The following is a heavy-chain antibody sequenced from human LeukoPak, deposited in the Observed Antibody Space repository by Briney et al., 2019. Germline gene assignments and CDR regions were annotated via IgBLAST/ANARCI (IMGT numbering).Heavy chain of an antibody. D-gene: IGHD2-2*01. CDR1: GGSISSGDYY. Sequence: PSETLSLTCTVSGGSISSGDYYWSWIRQPPGKGLEWIGYIYYSGSTYYNPSLKSRVTISVDTSKNQFSLKLSSVTAADTAVYYCARTLGYCSSTSCYPLYFDYWGQGTLVTVS. V-gene: IGHV4-30-4*01. CDR2: IYYSGST. CDR3: ARTLGYCSSTSCYPLYFDY. J-gene: IGHJ4*02.